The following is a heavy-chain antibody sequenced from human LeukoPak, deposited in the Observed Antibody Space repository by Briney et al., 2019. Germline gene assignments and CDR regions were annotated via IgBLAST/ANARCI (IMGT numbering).Heavy chain of an antibody. CDR3: ARGKSAATRWFDP. V-gene: IGHV4-4*02. CDR2: IYHSGST. CDR1: GGSISSSNW. J-gene: IGHJ5*02. Sequence: PSETLSLTYAVSGGSISSSNWWSWVRQPPGKGLEWIGEIYHSGSTNYNPSLKSRVTISVDKSKNQFSLKLSSVTAADTAVYYCARGKSAATRWFDPWGQGTLVTVSS. D-gene: IGHD2-2*01.